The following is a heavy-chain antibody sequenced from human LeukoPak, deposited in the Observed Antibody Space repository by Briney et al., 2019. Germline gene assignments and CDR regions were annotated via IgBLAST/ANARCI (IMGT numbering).Heavy chain of an antibody. CDR3: ARELFSSGWFDY. Sequence: ASVKVSCKASGYTFTNYAINWVRQAPGQGLEWMGWISPYNGNTNYAQKLQGRVTLTTDTSTTTDYMEVTSLRSDDTAVYYCARELFSSGWFDYWGQGTLVTVSS. V-gene: IGHV1-18*01. CDR1: GYTFTNYA. J-gene: IGHJ4*02. D-gene: IGHD6-19*01. CDR2: ISPYNGNT.